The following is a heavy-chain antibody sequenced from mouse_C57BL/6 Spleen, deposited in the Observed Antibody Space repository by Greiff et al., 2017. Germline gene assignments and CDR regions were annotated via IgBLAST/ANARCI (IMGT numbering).Heavy chain of an antibody. CDR1: GFTFSSYT. V-gene: IGHV5-9*01. Sequence: EVQLVESGGGLVKPGGSLKLSCAASGFTFSSYTMSWVRQTPEKRLEWVATISGGGGNTYYPDSVKGRFTISRDNAKNTLYLQMSSLRSEDTALYYCAREYSNYWYFDVWGTGTTVTVSS. CDR2: ISGGGGNT. D-gene: IGHD2-5*01. J-gene: IGHJ1*03. CDR3: AREYSNYWYFDV.